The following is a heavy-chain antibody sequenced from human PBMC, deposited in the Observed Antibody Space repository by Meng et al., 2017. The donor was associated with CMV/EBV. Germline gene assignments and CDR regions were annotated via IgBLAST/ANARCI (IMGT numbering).Heavy chain of an antibody. J-gene: IGHJ6*02. V-gene: IGHV1-18*01. Sequence: ASVKVSCKASGYSFTTYAITWVRQAPGQGLEWMGWISADNGKTNYAQNLQGRLTMTTDTSTSTAYMELRSLRSDDTAVYYCARDLFVVVPADYGMHVWGQGTTVTVSS. D-gene: IGHD2-2*01. CDR1: GYSFTTYA. CDR3: ARDLFVVVPADYGMHV. CDR2: ISADNGKT.